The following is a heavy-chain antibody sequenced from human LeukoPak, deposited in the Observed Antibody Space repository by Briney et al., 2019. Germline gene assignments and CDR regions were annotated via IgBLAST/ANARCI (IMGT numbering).Heavy chain of an antibody. CDR3: ARVRGGHPAH. CDR2: INHSGST. J-gene: IGHJ4*02. V-gene: IGHV4-34*01. Sequence: PSETLSLTCAVYGGSFSGYYWSWVRQPPGKGLEWIGDINHSGSTNSPPPLQSRVTLSVDTSKNQFSLKLSSVTAADTAVYYCARVRGGHPAHWGQGTLVTVSS. CDR1: GGSFSGYY. D-gene: IGHD2-15*01.